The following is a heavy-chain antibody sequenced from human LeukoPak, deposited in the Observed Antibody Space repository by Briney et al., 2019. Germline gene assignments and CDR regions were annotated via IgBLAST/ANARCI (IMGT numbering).Heavy chain of an antibody. D-gene: IGHD3-22*01. J-gene: IGHJ3*01. CDR3: ATDHVYYDSMSVS. CDR2: IIPIFGTA. Sequence: SVKVSCKASGGTFSSYAISWVRQAPGQGLEWMGGIIPIFGTANYAQKFQGRVTITADESTSTAYMELSSLRSEDTAVYYCATDHVYYDSMSVSWGQGTMVTVSS. CDR1: GGTFSSYA. V-gene: IGHV1-69*01.